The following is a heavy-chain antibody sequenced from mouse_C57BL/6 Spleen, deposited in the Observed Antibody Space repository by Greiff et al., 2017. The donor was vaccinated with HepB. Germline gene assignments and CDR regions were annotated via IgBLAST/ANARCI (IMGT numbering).Heavy chain of an antibody. CDR1: GYTFTDYN. Sequence: EVKLVESGPELVKPGASVKIPCKASGYTFTDYNMDWVKQSHGKSLEWIGDINPNNGGTIYNQKFKGKATLTVDKSSSTAYMELRSLTSEDTAVYYCARRMGSLAYWGQGTLVTVSA. V-gene: IGHV1-18*01. CDR3: ARRMGSLAY. J-gene: IGHJ3*01. CDR2: INPNNGGT. D-gene: IGHD2-3*01.